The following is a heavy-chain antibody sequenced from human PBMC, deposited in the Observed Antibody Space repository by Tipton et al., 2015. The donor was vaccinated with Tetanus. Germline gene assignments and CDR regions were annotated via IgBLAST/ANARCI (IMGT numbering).Heavy chain of an antibody. CDR1: GYSVGRGTDY. CDR2: VYLSGST. V-gene: IGHV4-61*01. D-gene: IGHD2-21*02. CDR3: ASFYCGGACHSPYYNAMDV. J-gene: IGHJ6*02. Sequence: TLSLTCSVSGYSVGRGTDYWTWIRQPPGKGLEWIGHVYLSGSTYYNPSLVSRLSLSVDESNNRFSLQLKSVTTADTAVYYCASFYCGGACHSPYYNAMDVWGQGTTVTVSS.